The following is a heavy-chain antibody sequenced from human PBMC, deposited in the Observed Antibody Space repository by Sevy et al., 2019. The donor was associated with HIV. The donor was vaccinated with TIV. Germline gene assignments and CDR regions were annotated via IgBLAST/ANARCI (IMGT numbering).Heavy chain of an antibody. V-gene: IGHV4-59*01. CDR2: IYYSGST. J-gene: IGHJ4*02. CDR1: GGSIRTFY. Sequence: SETLSLTCTVSGGSIRTFYWSWIRQPPGKGLEWIGYIYYSGSTNYNPSLKSRVTISVDTSKNQCSLRLSSVTAADTAVYYCARVPRTRSIAAAALYYFDYWGQGTLVTVSS. CDR3: ARVPRTRSIAAAALYYFDY. D-gene: IGHD6-13*01.